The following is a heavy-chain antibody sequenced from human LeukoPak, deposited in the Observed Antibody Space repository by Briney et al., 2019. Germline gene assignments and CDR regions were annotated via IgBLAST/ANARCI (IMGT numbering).Heavy chain of an antibody. CDR2: ISYDGSNK. J-gene: IGHJ3*02. V-gene: IGHV3-30-3*01. D-gene: IGHD6-13*01. CDR1: GFTFSSYA. Sequence: GGSLRLSCAASGFTFSSYAMHWVRQAPGKGLEWVAVISYDGSNKYYADSVKGRFTISRDNSKNTLYLQMNSLRAEDTAVYYCARETVLSSSWQTDAFDIWGQGTMVTVSS. CDR3: ARETVLSSSWQTDAFDI.